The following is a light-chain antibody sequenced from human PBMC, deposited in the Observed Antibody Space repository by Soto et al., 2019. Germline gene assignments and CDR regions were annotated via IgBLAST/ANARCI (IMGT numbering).Light chain of an antibody. CDR3: QQLNSYPLT. J-gene: IGKJ5*01. V-gene: IGKV1-5*01. CDR2: AAS. CDR1: QSVSNW. Sequence: DIQMTQSPSTLCASVGDEVTISCRASQSVSNWLAWYQQKPGKAPKLLIYAASTLQSGVPSRFSGSGSGTDFTLTISSLQPEDFATYYCQQLNSYPLTFGQGTRLEIK.